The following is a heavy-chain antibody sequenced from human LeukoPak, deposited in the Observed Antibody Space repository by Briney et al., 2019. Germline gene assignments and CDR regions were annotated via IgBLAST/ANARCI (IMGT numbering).Heavy chain of an antibody. D-gene: IGHD2-8*02. Sequence: GGSLRLSCAASGFTSSNFGMHWVRQAPGKGLEWVAFIRFDGRDEYYVDSLKGRFTISRDNSKNTVYLQMNSLTSEDTALYYCAKDKSQVGVDSASTLVDHWGQGTLVIVSS. CDR2: IRFDGRDE. V-gene: IGHV3-30*02. CDR1: GFTSSNFG. CDR3: AKDKSQVGVDSASTLVDH. J-gene: IGHJ4*02.